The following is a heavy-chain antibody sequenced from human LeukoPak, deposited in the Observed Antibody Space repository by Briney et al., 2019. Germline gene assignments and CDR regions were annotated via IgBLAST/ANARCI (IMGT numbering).Heavy chain of an antibody. D-gene: IGHD3-10*01. CDR2: INHSGYT. CDR1: GGSFSGYY. V-gene: IGHV4-34*01. Sequence: SETLSLTCAVYGGSFSGYYWSWIRQPPGKGLEWIGEINHSGYTNYNPSLKSRVTMSVDTSKNQFSLKLNSMTAADTAVYYCARDLHEPSIHDIWFGELLGLDPWGQGTLVTDSS. J-gene: IGHJ5*02. CDR3: ARDLHEPSIHDIWFGELLGLDP.